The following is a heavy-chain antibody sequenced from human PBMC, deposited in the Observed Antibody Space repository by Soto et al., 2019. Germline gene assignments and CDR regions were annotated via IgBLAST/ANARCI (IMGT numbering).Heavy chain of an antibody. CDR1: GGSISSSNW. D-gene: IGHD2-2*01. CDR3: ARGYQLLSFYYYYYMDV. CDR2: IYHSGST. V-gene: IGHV4-4*02. J-gene: IGHJ6*03. Sequence: PSETLSLTCAVSGGSISSSNWWSWVRQPPGKGLEWIGEIYHSGSTNYNPSLKSRVTISVDTSKNQFSLKLSSVTAADTAVYYCARGYQLLSFYYYYYMDVWGKGTTVTVSS.